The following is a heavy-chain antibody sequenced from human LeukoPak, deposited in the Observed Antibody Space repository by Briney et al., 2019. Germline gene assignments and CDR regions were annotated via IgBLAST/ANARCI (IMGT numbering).Heavy chain of an antibody. J-gene: IGHJ4*02. CDR3: ARAVEEADY. CDR1: GYSISSGYY. V-gene: IGHV4-38-2*02. Sequence: PSETLSLTCTVSGYSISSGYYWGWIRQPPGKGLEWIGSIYHSGSTYYNPSLKSRVTISVDTSKNQFSLKLSSVTAADTAVYYCARAVEEADYWGQGTLVTVSS. CDR2: IYHSGST.